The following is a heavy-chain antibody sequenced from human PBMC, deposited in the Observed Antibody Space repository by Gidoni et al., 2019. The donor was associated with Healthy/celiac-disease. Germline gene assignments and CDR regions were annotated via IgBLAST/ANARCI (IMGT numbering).Heavy chain of an antibody. D-gene: IGHD2-2*03. J-gene: IGHJ6*02. V-gene: IGHV4-34*01. CDR2: INHSGST. Sequence: QVQLQQWGAGLLKPSETLSLTCAVYGWSFSGYYWSWIRQPPGRGLEWIGEINHSGSTNYKPSLKSRVTISVDTSKNQFSLKLSSVTAADTAVYYCARGRRVDIVVVPAAPDYYYGMDVWGQGTTVTVSS. CDR3: ARGRRVDIVVVPAAPDYYYGMDV. CDR1: GWSFSGYY.